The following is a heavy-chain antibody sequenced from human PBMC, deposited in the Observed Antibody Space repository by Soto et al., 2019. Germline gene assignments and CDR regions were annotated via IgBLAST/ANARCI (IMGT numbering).Heavy chain of an antibody. V-gene: IGHV3-48*01. Sequence: GGSLRLSCTASGFSFSSYGMNWVRQAPGMGLELVSYISSTSSTIHYADSVKGRFTISRDNAKSSLYLQMNSLRAEDTALYYCAREQAGRDLDFWGQGTLVTVSS. CDR2: ISSTSSTI. CDR3: AREQAGRDLDF. J-gene: IGHJ4*02. CDR1: GFSFSSYG. D-gene: IGHD6-6*01.